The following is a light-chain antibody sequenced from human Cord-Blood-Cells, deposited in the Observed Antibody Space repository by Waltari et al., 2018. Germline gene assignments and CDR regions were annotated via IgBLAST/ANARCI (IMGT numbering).Light chain of an antibody. J-gene: IGKJ2*01. Sequence: EIVLTQSPATLSLSPGERATLSCRASQSVSSYLAWYQQKPGQAPRLLIYDASNRATGIPARFSSSGSVTDFPLTISSLEPEDFAVYYCQQRSNWPPYTFGQGTKLEIK. CDR3: QQRSNWPPYT. CDR2: DAS. V-gene: IGKV3-11*01. CDR1: QSVSSY.